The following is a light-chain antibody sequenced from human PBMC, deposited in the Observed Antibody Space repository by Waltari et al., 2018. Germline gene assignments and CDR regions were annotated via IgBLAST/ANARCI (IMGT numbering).Light chain of an antibody. CDR2: AAS. V-gene: IGKV1-16*02. Sequence: DIKMTQSPSSLSASVGDRVTITCRHSQGISNYLAWFQKKPGKVPKSLIYAASSVQSGVPSKFIGSGSGTDFTLTISSLQPEDFATYYCQQYNSYPPTFGQGTKVEIK. CDR3: QQYNSYPPT. CDR1: QGISNY. J-gene: IGKJ1*01.